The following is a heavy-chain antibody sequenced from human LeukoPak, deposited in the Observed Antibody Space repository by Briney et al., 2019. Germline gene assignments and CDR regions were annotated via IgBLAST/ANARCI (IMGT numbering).Heavy chain of an antibody. Sequence: ASAKVSCKASGYTFTSYGISWVRQAPGQGLESMGWISAYNGNTNYAQKLQGRVTMTTDTSTSTAYMELRSLRSDDTAVYYCARDQDYYYYGMDVWGQGTTVTVSS. CDR3: ARDQDYYYYGMDV. CDR1: GYTFTSYG. J-gene: IGHJ6*02. V-gene: IGHV1-18*01. CDR2: ISAYNGNT.